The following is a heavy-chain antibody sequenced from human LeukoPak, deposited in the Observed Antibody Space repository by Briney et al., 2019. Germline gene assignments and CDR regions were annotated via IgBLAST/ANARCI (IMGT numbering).Heavy chain of an antibody. CDR3: ARAICNRGSGCYIRFDC. D-gene: IGHD2-2*02. CDR2: IHFSGTT. CDR1: GGSISNDISY. V-gene: IGHV4-31*03. J-gene: IGHJ5*01. Sequence: PSETLSLTCTVSGGSISNDISYWSWIRQLPGKGLESIGYIHFSGTTYYNPSLKSRLTISVDMSKNQFSLKLSSVTAADTAVYYCARAICNRGSGCYIRFDCWGQRTLVTVSS.